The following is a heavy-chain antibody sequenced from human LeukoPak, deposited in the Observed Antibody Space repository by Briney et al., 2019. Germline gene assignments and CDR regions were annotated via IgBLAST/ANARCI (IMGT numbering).Heavy chain of an antibody. Sequence: ASVKVSCKASGYTFTSYGISWVRQAPGQGLEWMGWISAYNGNTNYAQNLQGRVTMTTDTSTSTAYMELRSLRSDDTAVYYCARDGLTIFGVVRQAFDIWGQGTMVTVSS. D-gene: IGHD3-3*01. V-gene: IGHV1-18*01. CDR3: ARDGLTIFGVVRQAFDI. CDR1: GYTFTSYG. J-gene: IGHJ3*02. CDR2: ISAYNGNT.